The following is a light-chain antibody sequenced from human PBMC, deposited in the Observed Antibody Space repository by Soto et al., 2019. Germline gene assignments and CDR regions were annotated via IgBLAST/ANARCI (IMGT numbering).Light chain of an antibody. Sequence: EIVMTQSPATLSVSPGERATLSCRASQSITGNLTWYQQKPGQAPRLLIYDAYTRATGIPARFSGSGSGTEFTLTISSLQSEDFAVYYCQQYHNWPLTFGGGTKVEIK. CDR2: DAY. CDR3: QQYHNWPLT. CDR1: QSITGN. J-gene: IGKJ4*01. V-gene: IGKV3-15*01.